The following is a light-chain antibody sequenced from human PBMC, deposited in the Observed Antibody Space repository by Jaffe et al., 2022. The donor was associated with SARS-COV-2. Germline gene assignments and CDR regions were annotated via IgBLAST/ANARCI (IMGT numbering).Light chain of an antibody. CDR3: QQYGSSPPYT. CDR2: GAS. CDR1: QSFSSSY. V-gene: IGKV3-20*01. Sequence: EIVLTQSPGTLSLSPGERATLSCRASQSFSSSYLAWFQQKPGQAPRLLIYGASIRATGIPDRFSGSGSGKDFTLTISRLEPEDFAVYYCQQYGSSPPYTFGQGTKLEIK. J-gene: IGKJ2*01.